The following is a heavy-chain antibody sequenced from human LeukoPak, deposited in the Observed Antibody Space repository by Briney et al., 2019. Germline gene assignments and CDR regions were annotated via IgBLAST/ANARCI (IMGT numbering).Heavy chain of an antibody. V-gene: IGHV4-59*01. CDR2: IYYSGST. D-gene: IGHD3-22*01. CDR3: ARDTHPRGLGFDY. Sequence: SETLSLTCTVSGGSISSYYWSWLRQPPGKGLEWIGYIYYSGSTNYNPSLKSRVTISVDTSKNQFSLKLSSVTAADTAVYYCARDTHPRGLGFDYWGQGTLVTVSS. J-gene: IGHJ4*02. CDR1: GGSISSYY.